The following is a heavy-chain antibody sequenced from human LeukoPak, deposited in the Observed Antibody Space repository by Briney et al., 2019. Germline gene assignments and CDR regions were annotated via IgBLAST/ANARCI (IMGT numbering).Heavy chain of an antibody. Sequence: ASVKVSCKASGYTFTSYDINWVRQATGQGLEWMGWMNPNSGNTGYAQKFQGRVTITRNTSISTAYMELSSLRSEDTAVYYCARGDYCSGTSCSNWFDPWGQGTLVTVSS. J-gene: IGHJ5*02. V-gene: IGHV1-8*03. CDR1: GYTFTSYD. CDR3: ARGDYCSGTSCSNWFDP. D-gene: IGHD2-2*01. CDR2: MNPNSGNT.